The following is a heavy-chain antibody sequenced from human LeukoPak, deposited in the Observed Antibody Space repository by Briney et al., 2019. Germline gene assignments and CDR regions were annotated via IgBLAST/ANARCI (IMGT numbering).Heavy chain of an antibody. V-gene: IGHV3-48*01. D-gene: IGHD2-15*01. Sequence: PGGSLRLSCAASGFTFDTYTMNWVRQAPGTGPEWVSYIDTTSTTMYYADSVKGRFTISRDNAKNSLYLQMNSLRVEDTAVYYCTRGLVVVAQYFQHWGQGTLVTVSS. CDR3: TRGLVVVAQYFQH. CDR1: GFTFDTYT. CDR2: IDTTSTTM. J-gene: IGHJ1*01.